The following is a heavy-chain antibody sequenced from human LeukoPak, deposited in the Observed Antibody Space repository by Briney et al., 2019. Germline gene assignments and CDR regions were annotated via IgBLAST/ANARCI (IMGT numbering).Heavy chain of an antibody. CDR3: ASYAYGSVPPGDYFDY. D-gene: IGHD3-10*01. CDR1: GFTFSSYA. Sequence: GGSLRLSCAASGFTFSSYAMSWVRQAPGKGLEWVSGISGSGGSTYYADSVEGRFTISRDNSKNTLYLQMNSLRAEDTAVYYCASYAYGSVPPGDYFDYWGQGTLVTVSS. CDR2: ISGSGGST. J-gene: IGHJ4*02. V-gene: IGHV3-23*01.